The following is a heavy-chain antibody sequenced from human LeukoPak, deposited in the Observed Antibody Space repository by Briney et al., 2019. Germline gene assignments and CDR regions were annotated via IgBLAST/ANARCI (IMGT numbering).Heavy chain of an antibody. CDR3: ARELPSRNWFDP. J-gene: IGHJ5*02. CDR2: IYYSGST. CDR1: GGSISSYY. Sequence: SETLSLTCTVSGGSISSYYWSWIRQPPGKGLEWIGYIYYSGSTNYNPSLKSRVTISVDTSENQFSLKLSSVTAADTAVYYCARELPSRNWFDPWGQGTLVTVSS. D-gene: IGHD3-10*01. V-gene: IGHV4-59*12.